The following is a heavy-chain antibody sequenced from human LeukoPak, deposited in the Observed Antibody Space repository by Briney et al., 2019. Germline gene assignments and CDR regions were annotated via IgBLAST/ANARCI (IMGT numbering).Heavy chain of an antibody. J-gene: IGHJ4*02. CDR3: ARGSMTTVTLADY. CDR1: GGSISNYY. Sequence: SETLSLTCTVSGGSISNYYWSWIRQPPGKGLEWIGYIYYSGNTNYNPSLKSRVTISVDTSKNQSSLKLSSVTAADTAVYYCARGSMTTVTLADYWGQGTLVTVSS. CDR2: IYYSGNT. V-gene: IGHV4-59*01. D-gene: IGHD4-17*01.